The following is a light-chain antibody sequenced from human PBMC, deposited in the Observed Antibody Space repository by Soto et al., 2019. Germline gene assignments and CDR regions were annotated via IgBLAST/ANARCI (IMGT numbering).Light chain of an antibody. V-gene: IGKV1-5*01. CDR1: QSISSW. CDR3: QQYNSR. CDR2: DAS. J-gene: IGKJ1*01. Sequence: IQMTQSPSTLSASVGDRVTITCRASQSISSWLAWYQQKPGKAPKLLIYDASSLESGVPSRFSGSGSGTEFTLTISSLQPDDFATYYCQQYNSRFGQGTKVDIK.